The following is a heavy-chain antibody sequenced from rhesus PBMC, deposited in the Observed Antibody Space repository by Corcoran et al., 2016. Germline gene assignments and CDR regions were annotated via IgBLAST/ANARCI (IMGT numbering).Heavy chain of an antibody. Sequence: EVQLVESGGGLVQPGGSLRLSCAASGFTFSDYYMSWVRQAPGKGLEWVSSLSSTRSYIYYADSVKGPFTISRDNAKNSLSLQMNSLKTEETAVYYCTRGLLQFLDWLPYDYWGQGVLVTVSS. J-gene: IGHJ4*01. CDR3: TRGLLQFLDWLPYDY. D-gene: IGHD3-3*01. CDR2: LSSTRSYI. V-gene: IGHV3S16*01. CDR1: GFTFSDYY.